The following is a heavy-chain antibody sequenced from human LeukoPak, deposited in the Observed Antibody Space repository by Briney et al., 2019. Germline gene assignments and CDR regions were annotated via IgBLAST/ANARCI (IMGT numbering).Heavy chain of an antibody. J-gene: IGHJ4*02. Sequence: PGGSLRLSCAASGFTFSSYGMSWVRQAPGKGLEWVSVINDNGGSTFYADSVKGRFTISRDNSKNTLYLQMSGLRAEDTAVYYCARGVEPLAANTLAYWGQGTLVTVSS. CDR1: GFTFSSYG. D-gene: IGHD1-14*01. CDR2: INDNGGST. CDR3: ARGVEPLAANTLAY. V-gene: IGHV3-23*01.